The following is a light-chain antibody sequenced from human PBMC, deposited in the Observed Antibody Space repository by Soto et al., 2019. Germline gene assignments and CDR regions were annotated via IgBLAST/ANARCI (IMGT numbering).Light chain of an antibody. CDR3: QQRQYWPPIT. CDR1: QSVGTY. J-gene: IGKJ5*01. V-gene: IGKV3-11*01. CDR2: DAS. Sequence: EIVLTQSPATLSLSPWERATLSCRASQSVGTYLVWYQQKPGQAPRVFIYDASNRATGIPARFSGSGSGTDFTLTISSLEPEDFAIYYCQQRQYWPPITFGQGTRLEIK.